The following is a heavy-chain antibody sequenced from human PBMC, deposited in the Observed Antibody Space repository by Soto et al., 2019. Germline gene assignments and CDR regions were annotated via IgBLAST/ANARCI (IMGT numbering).Heavy chain of an antibody. J-gene: IGHJ4*02. Sequence: GGSLRLSCAASGFTFSDHSMDWVRQAPGKGLEWVGRTRNKANSHTTDYAASVKGRFTISRDDSKYSLYLQMNSLKVEDTAVYYCARSTTVTDYLCQGALVTVSS. CDR1: GFTFSDHS. D-gene: IGHD4-17*01. V-gene: IGHV3-72*01. CDR2: TRNKANSHTT. CDR3: ARSTTVTDY.